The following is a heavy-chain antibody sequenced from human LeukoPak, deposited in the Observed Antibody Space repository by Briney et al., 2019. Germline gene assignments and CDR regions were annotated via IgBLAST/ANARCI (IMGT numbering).Heavy chain of an antibody. CDR1: GFTFDDYA. CDR2: ISWNSDSI. CDR3: AKARNGDGLQGGFDY. J-gene: IGHJ4*02. V-gene: IGHV3-9*01. D-gene: IGHD4-17*01. Sequence: PGGSLRLSCAASGFTFDDYAMHWVRQAPGKGLEWVSGISWNSDSIGYADSVKGRFTISRDNAKNSLYLQMNSLRAEDTALYYCAKARNGDGLQGGFDYWGQGTLVTVSS.